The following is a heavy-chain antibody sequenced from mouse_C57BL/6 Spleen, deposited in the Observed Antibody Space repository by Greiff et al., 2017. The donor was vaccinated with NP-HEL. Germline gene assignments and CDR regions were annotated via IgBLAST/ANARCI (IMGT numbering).Heavy chain of an antibody. CDR2: ISGGGGNT. Sequence: DVQLVESGGGLVKPGGSLKLSCAASGFTFSSYTMSWVRQTPEKRLEWVATISGGGGNTYYPDSVKGRFTISRDNAKNTLYLQMSSLRSEDTALYYCARHVYQGYFDVWGTGTTVTVSS. CDR3: ARHVYQGYFDV. V-gene: IGHV5-9*01. CDR1: GFTFSSYT. J-gene: IGHJ1*03.